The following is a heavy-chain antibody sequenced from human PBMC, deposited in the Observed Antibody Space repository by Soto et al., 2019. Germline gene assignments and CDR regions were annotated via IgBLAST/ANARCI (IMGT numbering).Heavy chain of an antibody. CDR2: ISSNGGST. CDR3: ARDRCSSTSCYFVWYFDY. V-gene: IGHV3-64*01. CDR1: GFTFSSYA. J-gene: IGHJ4*02. Sequence: EVQLVESGGGLVQPGGSLRLSCAASGFTFSSYAMHWVRQAPGKGLVYVSAISSNGGSTYYANSVKGRFTISRDNSKNTLYLQMGSLRAEDMAVYYCARDRCSSTSCYFVWYFDYWGQGTLVTVSS. D-gene: IGHD2-2*01.